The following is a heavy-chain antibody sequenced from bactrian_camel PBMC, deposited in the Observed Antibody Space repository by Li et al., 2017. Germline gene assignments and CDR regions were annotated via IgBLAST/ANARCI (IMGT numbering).Heavy chain of an antibody. Sequence: HVQLVESGGGSVQTGGSLTLSCAASGNNHSSACMGWFRQAPGKERERVAAIATGGGSAYYADSVKGRFTISQDNDKNTVYLQMNSLEPEDTAMYYCAAEGIPCVSGYCYTGTFPACQQYFTYWGQGTQVTVS. J-gene: IGHJ4*01. CDR1: GNNHSSAC. V-gene: IGHV3S1*01. CDR2: IATGGGSA. D-gene: IGHD2*01. CDR3: AAEGIPCVSGYCYTGTFPACQQYFTY.